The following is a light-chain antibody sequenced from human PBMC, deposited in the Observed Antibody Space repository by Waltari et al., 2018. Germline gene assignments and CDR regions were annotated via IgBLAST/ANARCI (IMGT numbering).Light chain of an antibody. Sequence: DIQMTQSPSSLSASVGDRVPITCRTSQSIDIYLHWYQQKAGKAPRLLIYAATHLQNGVPSRFSGSGSETDFTLTISSLQPEDFATYYCQQSYSTRWTFGQGTVAELK. CDR1: QSIDIY. CDR3: QQSYSTRWT. J-gene: IGKJ1*01. V-gene: IGKV1-39*01. CDR2: AAT.